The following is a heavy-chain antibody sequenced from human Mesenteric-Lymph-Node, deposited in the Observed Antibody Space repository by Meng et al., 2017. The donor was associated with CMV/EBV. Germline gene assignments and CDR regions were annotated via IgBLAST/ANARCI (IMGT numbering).Heavy chain of an antibody. Sequence: GESLKISCAASGFTFSTYAMAWVRQAPGKGLEWVSVIYSGGSATVYADSVKGRFTISRDSSKSNLYLQMNSLRVGDTAVYYCARGGWVDSSSSGRLDYWGLGTLVTVSS. D-gene: IGHD6-6*01. J-gene: IGHJ4*02. CDR2: IYSGGSAT. CDR3: ARGGWVDSSSSGRLDY. V-gene: IGHV3-23*03. CDR1: GFTFSTYA.